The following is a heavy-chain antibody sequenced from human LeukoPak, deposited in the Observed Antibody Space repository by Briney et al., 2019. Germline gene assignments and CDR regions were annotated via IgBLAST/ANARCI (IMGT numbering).Heavy chain of an antibody. J-gene: IGHJ5*01. D-gene: IGHD4-17*01. CDR3: AKEMLVTTLDS. V-gene: IGHV3-30*02. CDR2: MRWYGSNK. CDR1: VFTFSSYG. Sequence: PGGALILSCAASVFTFSSYGRHWVRQAPGKGLEWVAFMRWYGSNKYYADSVKGRFTISRDHSKNTLYLQMNSLRAKATAVYYCAKEMLVTTLDSWGPGTLVTVSS.